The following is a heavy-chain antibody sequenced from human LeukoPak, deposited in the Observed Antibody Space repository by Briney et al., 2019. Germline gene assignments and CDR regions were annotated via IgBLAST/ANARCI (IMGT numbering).Heavy chain of an antibody. D-gene: IGHD3-9*01. CDR2: IIPIFGTA. CDR1: GGTFSSYA. CDR3: ASEPPFYDVLTGYSPDP. J-gene: IGHJ5*02. Sequence: GASVKVSCKASGGTFSSYAISWVRQAPGQGLEWMGGIIPIFGTANYAQKFQGRVTITADKSTSTAYMELSSLRSEDTAVYYCASEPPFYDVLTGYSPDPWGQGTLVTVSS. V-gene: IGHV1-69*06.